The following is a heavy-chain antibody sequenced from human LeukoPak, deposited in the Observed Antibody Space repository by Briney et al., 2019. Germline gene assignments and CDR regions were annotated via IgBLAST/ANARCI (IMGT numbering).Heavy chain of an antibody. D-gene: IGHD3/OR15-3a*01. Sequence: GGSLRLSCAASGFTFSTYWMGWVRQAPGKGLEWVANIEEYGNEIHYVDSVKGRFTISRDNTKTSLYLQMNSLRVEDTTVYYCARPSFRTGSYFDHWGQGTLVTVSS. J-gene: IGHJ4*02. CDR1: GFTFSTYW. CDR3: ARPSFRTGSYFDH. CDR2: IEEYGNEI. V-gene: IGHV3-7*01.